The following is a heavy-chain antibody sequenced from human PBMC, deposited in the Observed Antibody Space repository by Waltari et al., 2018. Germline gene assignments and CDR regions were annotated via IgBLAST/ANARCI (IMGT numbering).Heavy chain of an antibody. D-gene: IGHD3-10*01. V-gene: IGHV3-33*01. CDR2: VWHDGSQT. CDR1: GFHFVKHG. CDR3: AREAISGSGEYYGMDV. Sequence: QVHLLESGGGVVQPGTSLRLSCTVSGFHFVKHGMHGGRQAPGKGLEWVAVVWHDGSQTYYGDSVKGRFTVSRDNSKNMVYLQVDSLKVEDTAVYYCAREAISGSGEYYGMDVWGQGTTVTVS. J-gene: IGHJ6*02.